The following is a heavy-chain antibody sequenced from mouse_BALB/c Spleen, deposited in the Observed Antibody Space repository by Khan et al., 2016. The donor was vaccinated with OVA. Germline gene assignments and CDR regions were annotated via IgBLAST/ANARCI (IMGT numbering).Heavy chain of an antibody. CDR3: ARGNYYGYYFDY. CDR1: GYSITSGYA. J-gene: IGHJ2*01. Sequence: EVKLEVSGPGLVKPSQSLSLTCTVTGYSITSGYAWNWIRQFPGNKLEWMGYINYSGVTSYTPSLKSRISITRDTSKNQFFLQLNSVTTEDTATYYCARGNYYGYYFDYWGQGTTLTVSS. V-gene: IGHV3-2*02. D-gene: IGHD1-1*01. CDR2: INYSGVT.